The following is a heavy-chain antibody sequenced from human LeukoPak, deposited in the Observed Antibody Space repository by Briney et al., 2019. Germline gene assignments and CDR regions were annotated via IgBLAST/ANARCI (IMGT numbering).Heavy chain of an antibody. V-gene: IGHV3-9*01. CDR2: ISWNSGSI. Sequence: GGSLRLSCAASGFTFDDYAMHWVRQAPGKGLEWVSGISWNSGSIGYADSVKGRFTISRDNAKNSLYLQMNSLRAEDTAVYYCAKDRSYSSWGQGTLVTVSS. CDR1: GFTFDDYA. D-gene: IGHD4-11*01. CDR3: AKDRSYSS. J-gene: IGHJ5*02.